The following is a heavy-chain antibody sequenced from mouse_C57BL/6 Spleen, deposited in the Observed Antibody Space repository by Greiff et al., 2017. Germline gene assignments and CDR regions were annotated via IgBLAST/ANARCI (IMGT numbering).Heavy chain of an antibody. D-gene: IGHD2-3*01. V-gene: IGHV5-17*01. CDR1: GFTFSDYG. J-gene: IGHJ2*01. Sequence: EVKLVESGGGLVKPGGSLKLSCAASGFTFSDYGMHWVRQAPEKGLEWVAYISSGSSTIYYADTVKGRFTISRDNAKNTLFLQMTSLRSEDTAMYYCARGGYYTCDYWGQGTTLTVSS. CDR2: ISSGSSTI. CDR3: ARGGYYTCDY.